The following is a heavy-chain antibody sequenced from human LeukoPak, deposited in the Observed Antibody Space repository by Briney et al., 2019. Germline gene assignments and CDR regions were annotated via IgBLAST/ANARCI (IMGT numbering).Heavy chain of an antibody. CDR3: ARDLPVSQFSDSRFPDNYYDSSGP. J-gene: IGHJ5*02. Sequence: PGGSLRLSCVAYGFTFSTYWMSWVRQAPGKGLEWVANIEQDGGEKNYADSVRGRFTISRDNGKNSVFLQVNSLRVEDTAVYYCARDLPVSQFSDSRFPDNYYDSSGPWGQGTLVTVSS. D-gene: IGHD3-22*01. V-gene: IGHV3-7*01. CDR2: IEQDGGEK. CDR1: GFTFSTYW.